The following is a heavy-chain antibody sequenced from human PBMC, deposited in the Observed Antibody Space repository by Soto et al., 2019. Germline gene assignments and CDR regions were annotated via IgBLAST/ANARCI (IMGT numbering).Heavy chain of an antibody. CDR1: GGSIRSSSW. V-gene: IGHV4-4*02. Sequence: QVQLQESGPGLVKPSGTLSLTCSVSGGSIRSSSWWTWLSQSPGKGLEWIGEIYHAGSPNYNPSFQSRVTISADTSKNFFSLRLTSVTAADTAIYYCARASSFRGDFHVWGQGTAVTISS. CDR2: IYHAGSP. D-gene: IGHD2-21*02. CDR3: ARASSFRGDFHV. J-gene: IGHJ3*01.